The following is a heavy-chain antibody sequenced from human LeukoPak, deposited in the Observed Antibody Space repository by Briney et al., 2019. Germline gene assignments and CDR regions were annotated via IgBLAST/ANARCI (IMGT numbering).Heavy chain of an antibody. J-gene: IGHJ4*02. D-gene: IGHD2-2*01. CDR3: ARGQLLFDY. V-gene: IGHV3-33*01. Sequence: GGSLRLSCAASGFTFSSYGLHWVRQAPGKGLEWVAVIWYDGNKKYYADSVKGRFTISRGNSKNTLYLQMNSLRAEDTAVYYCARGQLLFDYWGQGTLVTVSS. CDR1: GFTFSSYG. CDR2: IWYDGNKK.